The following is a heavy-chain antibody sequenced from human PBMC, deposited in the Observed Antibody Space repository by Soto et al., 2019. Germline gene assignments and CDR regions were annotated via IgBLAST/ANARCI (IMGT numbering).Heavy chain of an antibody. CDR3: ARELVVSSHYGMDV. D-gene: IGHD2-8*02. J-gene: IGHJ6*02. CDR2: IKPNSGGT. Sequence: QVQLVKSGAEVKKPGASVKVSCKASGYTFTGYYMHWVRQAPGQGLEWMGWIKPNSGGTNYAQKFQCKVTMTRDTSNSTAYMELSRLRSDDTAVYYCARELVVSSHYGMDVWGQVTTVTVSS. CDR1: GYTFTGYY. V-gene: IGHV1-2*02.